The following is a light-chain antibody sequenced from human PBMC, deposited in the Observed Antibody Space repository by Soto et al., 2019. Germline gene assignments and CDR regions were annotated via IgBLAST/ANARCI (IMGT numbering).Light chain of an antibody. CDR2: GAS. CDR3: HHYFRWPWT. CDR1: QSVGGD. Sequence: EIVMTQSPATLSVSPGERVTLSCRASQSVGGDLAWYQQKPGQPPRLLTYGASPRATGIPARFNGSGSGTEFTLTISRLQSEDFAVYYGHHYFRWPWTFGQGTKVEIK. V-gene: IGKV3-15*01. J-gene: IGKJ1*01.